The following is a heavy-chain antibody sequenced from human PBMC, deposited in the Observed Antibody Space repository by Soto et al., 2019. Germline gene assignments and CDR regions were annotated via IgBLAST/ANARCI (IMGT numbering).Heavy chain of an antibody. Sequence: SETLSLTCTVSGGSISRNDYYWGWIRQPPGKGLEWIGSIYYSGSTYYNPSLKSRVTISVDTSKNQFSLKLYSVAAADTAVYYCARHKDTSNWYLPPDYWGQGTLVTVSS. J-gene: IGHJ4*02. D-gene: IGHD6-13*01. CDR1: GGSISRNDYY. V-gene: IGHV4-39*01. CDR2: IYYSGST. CDR3: ARHKDTSNWYLPPDY.